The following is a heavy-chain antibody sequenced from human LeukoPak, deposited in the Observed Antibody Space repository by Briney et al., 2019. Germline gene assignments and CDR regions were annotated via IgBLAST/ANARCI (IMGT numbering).Heavy chain of an antibody. CDR3: ARVGGYSPYYYYYYYMDV. D-gene: IGHD3-22*01. CDR1: GGSFSGYY. CDR2: INHSGST. J-gene: IGHJ6*03. Sequence: SETLSLTCTVYGGSFSGYYWNWIRQPPGKGLEWVGEINHSGSTNYNPSLKSRVTISVDTSKNQISLKLSSVTAADTAVYYCARVGGYSPYYYYYYYMDVWGKGTTVTVSS. V-gene: IGHV4-34*01.